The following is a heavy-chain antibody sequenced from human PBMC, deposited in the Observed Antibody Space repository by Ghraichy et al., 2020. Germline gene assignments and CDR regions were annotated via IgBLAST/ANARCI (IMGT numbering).Heavy chain of an antibody. CDR1: GGSFSGYY. V-gene: IGHV4-34*01. CDR3: GRDRPYLTVTAGMDV. D-gene: IGHD4-17*01. Sequence: SCTVHGGSFSGYYWSWIRQAPGEGLEWIGEINRSGDTKYNPSLKSRATISMDTSKNQFSLSLISVTAADTAVYYCGRDRPYLTVTAGMDVWGQGTTVTVSS. J-gene: IGHJ6*02. CDR2: INRSGDT.